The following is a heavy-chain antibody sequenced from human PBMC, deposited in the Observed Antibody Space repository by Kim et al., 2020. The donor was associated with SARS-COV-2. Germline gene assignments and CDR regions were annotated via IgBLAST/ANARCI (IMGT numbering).Heavy chain of an antibody. Sequence: SETLSLTCTVSGGSISSGGYYWSWIRQHPGKGLEWIGYIYYSGSTYYNPSLKSRVTISVDTSKNQFSLKLSSVTAADTAVYYCARFLIPTVTTLSWFDPWGQGTPVTVSS. V-gene: IGHV4-31*03. CDR3: ARFLIPTVTTLSWFDP. J-gene: IGHJ5*02. CDR2: IYYSGST. D-gene: IGHD4-17*01. CDR1: GGSISSGGYY.